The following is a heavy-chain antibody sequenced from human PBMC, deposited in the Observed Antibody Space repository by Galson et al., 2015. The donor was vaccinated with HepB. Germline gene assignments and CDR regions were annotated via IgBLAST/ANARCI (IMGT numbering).Heavy chain of an antibody. CDR1: GGTFSTYT. CDR3: AREGIAGPTNPVDY. D-gene: IGHD6-13*01. V-gene: IGHV1-69*13. CDR2: ITPIFGTA. J-gene: IGHJ4*02. Sequence: SVKVSCKASGGTFSTYTLNWARQAPGQGLEWMGGITPIFGTAKYAQKFQGRVTITADESTSTAYMELSSLRSDDTALYYCAREGIAGPTNPVDYWGQGTQVTVSS.